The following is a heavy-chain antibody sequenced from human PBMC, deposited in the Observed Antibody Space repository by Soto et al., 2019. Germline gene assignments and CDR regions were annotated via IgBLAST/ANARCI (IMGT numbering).Heavy chain of an antibody. Sequence: QITLKESGPTLVKPTQTLTLTCTFSGFSLNTSGVGVGWVRQPPGKALEWLALIYGNDDQRYNLFLKNSLTITKDTSRDPVVLTMTPVDPVDTATYYCAHANNWDYRTPYYFDYWGQGTLVTVS. CDR3: AHANNWDYRTPYYFDY. CDR1: GFSLNTSGVG. V-gene: IGHV2-5*01. CDR2: IYGNDDQ. J-gene: IGHJ4*02. D-gene: IGHD1-7*01.